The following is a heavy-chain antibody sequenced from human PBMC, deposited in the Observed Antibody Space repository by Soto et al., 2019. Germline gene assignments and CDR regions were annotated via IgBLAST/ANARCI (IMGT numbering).Heavy chain of an antibody. Sequence: QVQLVESGGGLVKPGGSLRLSCAASGFTFSDYYMSWIRQAPGKGLEWVSYISSSSSYTNYADSVKGRFTISRDNAKNSLYLQMSSLRAEDTAVYYCARDLRGYSYGSVGHWGQGTLVTVSS. CDR2: ISSSSSYT. CDR1: GFTFSDYY. V-gene: IGHV3-11*05. J-gene: IGHJ4*02. CDR3: ARDLRGYSYGSVGH. D-gene: IGHD5-18*01.